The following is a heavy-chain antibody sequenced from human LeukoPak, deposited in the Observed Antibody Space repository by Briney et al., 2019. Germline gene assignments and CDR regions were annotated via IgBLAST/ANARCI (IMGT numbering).Heavy chain of an antibody. Sequence: PSETLSLTCAVYGGSFSGYYWSWIRQPPGKGLEWIGEINHSGSTNYNPSLKSRVTISVDTSKNQFSLKLSSVTAADTAVYYCARELGSYFFDYWGQGTLVTVSS. D-gene: IGHD7-27*01. CDR3: ARELGSYFFDY. CDR2: INHSGST. V-gene: IGHV4-34*01. CDR1: GGSFSGYY. J-gene: IGHJ4*02.